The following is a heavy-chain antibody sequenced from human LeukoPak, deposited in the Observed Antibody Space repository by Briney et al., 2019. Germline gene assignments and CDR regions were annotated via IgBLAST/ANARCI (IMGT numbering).Heavy chain of an antibody. CDR2: IYYSGST. V-gene: IGHV4-59*01. D-gene: IGHD2-2*01. Sequence: SETLSLTCTVSGGSISIYYWSWIRQPPGRGLEWIGYIYYSGSTNYNPSLKSRVTISVDTSKNQFSLKLSSVTAADTAVYYCARSRTSCYDYWGQGTLVTVSS. CDR1: GGSISIYY. CDR3: ARSRTSCYDY. J-gene: IGHJ4*02.